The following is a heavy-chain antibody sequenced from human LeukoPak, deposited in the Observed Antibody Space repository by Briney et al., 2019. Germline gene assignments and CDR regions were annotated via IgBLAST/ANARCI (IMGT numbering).Heavy chain of an antibody. CDR2: VYISGNT. V-gene: IGHV4-61*02. D-gene: IGHD6-19*01. Sequence: PSETLSLTCTVSGGSIKTGGYSWTWIRQPAGKGLEWIGRVYISGNTDQNPSLKSRVTVSMDSSKNQFSLEMKSVTAADTAVYYCTRGWSSAGVFDSWGQGTVVTVSS. CDR1: GGSIKTGGYS. J-gene: IGHJ3*02. CDR3: TRGWSSAGVFDS.